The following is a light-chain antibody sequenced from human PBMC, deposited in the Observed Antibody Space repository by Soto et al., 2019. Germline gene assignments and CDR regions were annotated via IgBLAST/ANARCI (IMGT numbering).Light chain of an antibody. CDR3: HQFPAWPLS. Sequence: ERLMMQSPATLSVSPGERATLSCRATESVSTNVAWYQQKPGQAPKLLIYGASTRAPGLPARFSGSGSGTEFTLTISSLQSEDSAIYYCHQFPAWPLSFGGGTKVEIK. V-gene: IGKV3-15*01. CDR2: GAS. J-gene: IGKJ4*01. CDR1: ESVSTN.